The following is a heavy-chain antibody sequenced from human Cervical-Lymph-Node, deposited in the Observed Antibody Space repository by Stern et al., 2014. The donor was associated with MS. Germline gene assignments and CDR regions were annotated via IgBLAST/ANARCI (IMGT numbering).Heavy chain of an antibody. D-gene: IGHD6-13*01. CDR1: GLTFSTYW. CDR3: ARDGQQLVECPVY. Sequence: EVQLVQSGGGLVPPGGSLRLSCVASGLTFSTYWMSWVRPAPGKGLEWGANINQDGSEKYYVDAVKGRFTISRDNAKNSLYLQRNSLRVEDTAVYYCARDGQQLVECPVYWGQGTLVTVSS. CDR2: INQDGSEK. V-gene: IGHV3-7*01. J-gene: IGHJ4*02.